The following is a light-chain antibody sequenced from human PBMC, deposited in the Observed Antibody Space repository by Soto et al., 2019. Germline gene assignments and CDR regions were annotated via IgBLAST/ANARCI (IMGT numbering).Light chain of an antibody. V-gene: IGLV1-36*01. CDR1: SFNIGNNA. J-gene: IGLJ2*01. CDR3: ASWDDSLNGVL. CDR2: YDD. Sequence: QSVLTQPPSVSAAPRQRVTISCSGSSFNIGNNAVNWYQQLPGKAPKLLIYYDDLLSSGVSDRFSGSKSGTSASLAISGLQYEDAADYYGASWDDSLNGVLFGGGTKVTVL.